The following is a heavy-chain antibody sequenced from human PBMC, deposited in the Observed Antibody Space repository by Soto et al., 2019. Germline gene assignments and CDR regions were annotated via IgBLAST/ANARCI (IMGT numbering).Heavy chain of an antibody. D-gene: IGHD2-21*02. CDR1: GGTFSSYA. CDR2: IIPIFGTS. V-gene: IGHV1-69*13. CDR3: ATLAYCGGDCYQGAFDI. J-gene: IGHJ6*04. Sequence: SVKVSCKASGGTFSSYAISWVRQAPGQGLEWMGGIIPIFGTSNCAQKFQGRVTITADESTSTAYMELSSLRSEDTAVYYCATLAYCGGDCYQGAFDIWGKGTTVTVSS.